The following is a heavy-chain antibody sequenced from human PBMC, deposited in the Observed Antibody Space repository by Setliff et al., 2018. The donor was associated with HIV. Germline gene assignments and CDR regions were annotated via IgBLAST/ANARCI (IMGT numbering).Heavy chain of an antibody. Sequence: SETLSLTCTVSGGSINNGAYYWSWIRHQPGRGLEWSGNIYYNGITHYNPSLKSRLSISIDTSKNQFYLQLNSVTAADTSVFYCAREIVRVALDIWGPGTAVTVSS. CDR2: IYYNGIT. CDR3: AREIVRVALDI. CDR1: GGSINNGAYY. V-gene: IGHV4-31*03. D-gene: IGHD3-16*02. J-gene: IGHJ3*02.